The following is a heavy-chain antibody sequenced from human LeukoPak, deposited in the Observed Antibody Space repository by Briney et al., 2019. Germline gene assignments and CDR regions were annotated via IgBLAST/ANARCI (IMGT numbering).Heavy chain of an antibody. Sequence: GGSLRLSCAASGFTVSSDYMSWVRQAPGKGLEWVSVIYSGGSTYYADSVKGRFTISRDNSKNTLYLQMNSLRAEDTAVYYCARGSAVAGPIDYWGQGTLVTVSS. CDR3: ARGSAVAGPIDY. J-gene: IGHJ4*02. V-gene: IGHV3-53*01. D-gene: IGHD6-19*01. CDR2: IYSGGST. CDR1: GFTVSSDY.